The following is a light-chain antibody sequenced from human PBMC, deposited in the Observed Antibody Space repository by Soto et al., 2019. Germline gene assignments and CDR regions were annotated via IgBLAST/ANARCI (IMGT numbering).Light chain of an antibody. CDR3: SSYAGSNSFV. CDR2: EVT. V-gene: IGLV2-8*01. CDR1: STDVGAYNY. J-gene: IGLJ1*01. Sequence: QSALTQPPSASGSPGQSVTISCTGTSTDVGAYNYVSWYQQRPGKAPKLMIFEVTKRPSVVPDRFSGSKSGNTASLTVSGVQADDEADYYCSSYAGSNSFVFGTGTKVTVL.